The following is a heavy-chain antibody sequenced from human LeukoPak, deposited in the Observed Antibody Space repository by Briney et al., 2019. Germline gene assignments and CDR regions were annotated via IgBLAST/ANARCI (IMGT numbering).Heavy chain of an antibody. CDR2: IYYSGST. Sequence: SETLSLTCTVSGGSISSSSYYWSWIRQPPGKGLEWIGSIYYSGSTYYNPSLKSRVTISVDTSKNQFSLKLSSVTAADTAVYYCARSGGGIVVVITTCAFDIWGQGTMVTVSS. J-gene: IGHJ3*02. V-gene: IGHV4-39*01. CDR1: GGSISSSSYY. CDR3: ARSGGGIVVVITTCAFDI. D-gene: IGHD3-22*01.